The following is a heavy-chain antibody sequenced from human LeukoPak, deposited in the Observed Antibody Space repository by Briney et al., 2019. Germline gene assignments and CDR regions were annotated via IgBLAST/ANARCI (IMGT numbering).Heavy chain of an antibody. CDR2: FDPEDGET. V-gene: IGHV1-24*01. D-gene: IGHD6-13*01. J-gene: IGHJ4*02. Sequence: ASVKVSCKVSGYTLTELSMHWVRQAPGKGLEWMGGFDPEDGETIYAQKFQGRVAMTEDTSTDTAYMELSSLRSEDTAVYYCATDIAAAGTNRYFDYWGQGTLATVSS. CDR3: ATDIAAAGTNRYFDY. CDR1: GYTLTELS.